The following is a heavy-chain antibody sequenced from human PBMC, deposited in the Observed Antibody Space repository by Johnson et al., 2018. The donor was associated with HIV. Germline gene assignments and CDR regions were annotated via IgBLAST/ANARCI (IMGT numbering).Heavy chain of an antibody. CDR3: ARDRHDSSGYYWGNAFDI. CDR2: ISWNSGSI. CDR1: GFTFDDYA. V-gene: IGHV3-9*01. J-gene: IGHJ3*02. Sequence: VQLVESGGGLVQPGRSLRLSCAASGFTFDDYAMHWVRQAPGKGLEWVSGISWNSGSIGYADSVKGRFTISRDNAKNSLYLQMNSLRAEDTALYYCARDRHDSSGYYWGNAFDIWGQGTLVTVSS. D-gene: IGHD3-22*01.